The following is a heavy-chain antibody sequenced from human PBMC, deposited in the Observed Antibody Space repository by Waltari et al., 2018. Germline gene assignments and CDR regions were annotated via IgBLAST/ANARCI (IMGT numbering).Heavy chain of an antibody. Sequence: EVQLVESGGGLVQPGGSLRLSFAASGFTFDDFAMHWVRLVAGRGLEWVSAISWNGGTIAYADSVKGRFTISRDNTKSSLHLQMHSLRTEDTAVYYCAKDMRLRGILITSVDFWGQGIPVTVSS. CDR3: AKDMRLRGILITSVDF. CDR1: GFTFDDFA. V-gene: IGHV3-9*01. J-gene: IGHJ4*02. D-gene: IGHD3-10*01. CDR2: ISWNGGTI.